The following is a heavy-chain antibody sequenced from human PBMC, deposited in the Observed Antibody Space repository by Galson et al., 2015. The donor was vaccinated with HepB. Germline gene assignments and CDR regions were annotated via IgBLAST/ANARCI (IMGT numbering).Heavy chain of an antibody. CDR3: ARHWGSRFDY. D-gene: IGHD3-16*01. J-gene: IGHJ4*02. V-gene: IGHV3-7*03. CDR1: GFSFRTYW. Sequence: SLRLSCAASGFSFRTYWMNWVRQAPGRGLEWVTNIRQDDSGKYYVDSVKGRFTISRDNAKNSLYLQMNSLRAEDTAVYSCARHWGSRFDYWGQGTLVTVPS. CDR2: IRQDDSGK.